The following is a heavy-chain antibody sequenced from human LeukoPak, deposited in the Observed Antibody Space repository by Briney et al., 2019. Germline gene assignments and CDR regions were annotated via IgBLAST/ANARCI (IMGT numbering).Heavy chain of an antibody. D-gene: IGHD2-2*01. CDR3: ARDYCSSISCSNWFDP. Sequence: ASVKVSCKASDYTSTNYGISWVRQAPGQGLEWMGWISAYNGNTNYAQKFQDRVTMTTDTSTNTAYMELRSLRSDDTAVYYCARDYCSSISCSNWFDPWGQGTLVTVSS. J-gene: IGHJ5*02. CDR2: ISAYNGNT. CDR1: DYTSTNYG. V-gene: IGHV1-18*01.